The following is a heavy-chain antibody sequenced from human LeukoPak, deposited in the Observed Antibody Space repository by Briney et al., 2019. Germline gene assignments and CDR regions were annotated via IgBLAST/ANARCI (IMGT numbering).Heavy chain of an antibody. CDR1: GFTFSSYA. CDR3: AREPDSSGLSGMGY. J-gene: IGHJ4*02. D-gene: IGHD3-22*01. CDR2: ISGSGGST. V-gene: IGHV3-23*01. Sequence: PGGSLRLSCAVSGFTFSSYAMSWVRQAPGKGLEWVSAISGSGGSTYYADSVKGRFSISRDNSNNTLYLQMNSLRAEDTAVYYCAREPDSSGLSGMGYWGQGTLVTVSS.